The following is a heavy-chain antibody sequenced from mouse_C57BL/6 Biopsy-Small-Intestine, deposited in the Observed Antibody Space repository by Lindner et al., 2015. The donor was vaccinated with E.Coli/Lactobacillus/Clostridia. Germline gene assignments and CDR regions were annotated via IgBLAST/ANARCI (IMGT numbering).Heavy chain of an antibody. D-gene: IGHD1-1*01. Sequence: SVKVSCKASGYTFTDYYLHWVRQAPGQGLEWMGWINPNSGGPSSAQKIQGRVTMTWDTSISTAYMELSSLTSDDTAVYYCARDRCSISNCYVGHDFDIWGQGTMVTVSS. CDR2: INPNSGGP. J-gene: IGHJ3*01. V-gene: IGHV1-72*04. CDR1: GYTFTDYY. CDR3: ARDRCSISNCYVGHDFDI.